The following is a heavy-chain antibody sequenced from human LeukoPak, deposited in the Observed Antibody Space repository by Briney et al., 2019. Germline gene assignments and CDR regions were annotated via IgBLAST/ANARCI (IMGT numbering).Heavy chain of an antibody. CDR2: INSDGSST. CDR3: AKGECSSTSCSFDY. CDR1: GFTFSSYW. V-gene: IGHV3-74*01. Sequence: GGSLRLSCAASGFTFSSYWMHWVRQAPGKGLVWVSRINSDGSSTSYADSVKGRFTISRDNAKNSLYLQMNSLRAEDMALYYCAKGECSSTSCSFDYWGQGTLVTVSS. J-gene: IGHJ4*02. D-gene: IGHD2-2*01.